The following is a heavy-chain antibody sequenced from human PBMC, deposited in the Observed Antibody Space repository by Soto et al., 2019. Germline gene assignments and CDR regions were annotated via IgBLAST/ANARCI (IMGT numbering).Heavy chain of an antibody. J-gene: IGHJ3*02. CDR2: ISASGSNI. CDR3: ARDWYSNALAPDAFDI. Sequence: EVQLVESGGGLVQPGGSLRLSCAASGFIFNTYSINWVRQAPGKGLEWVSYISASGSNIYYADSVKGRFSISRDNAKNSLYLQMNSLRDEDTAVYYCARDWYSNALAPDAFDIWGHGTMVTVSS. CDR1: GFIFNTYS. D-gene: IGHD5-18*01. V-gene: IGHV3-48*02.